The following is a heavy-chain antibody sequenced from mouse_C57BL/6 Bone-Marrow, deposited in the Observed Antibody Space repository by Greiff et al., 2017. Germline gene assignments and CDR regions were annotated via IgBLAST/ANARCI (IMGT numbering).Heavy chain of an antibody. CDR1: GYTFTDYY. Sequence: QVQLKQSGAELVRPGASVKLSCKASGYTFTDYYINWVKQRPGQGLEWIARIYPGSGNTYYNEKFKGKATLTAEKSSSTAYMQLSSLTSEDSAVYFCATPLYYGSRDYYAMDYWGQGTSVTVSS. CDR3: ATPLYYGSRDYYAMDY. J-gene: IGHJ4*01. D-gene: IGHD1-1*01. V-gene: IGHV1-76*01. CDR2: IYPGSGNT.